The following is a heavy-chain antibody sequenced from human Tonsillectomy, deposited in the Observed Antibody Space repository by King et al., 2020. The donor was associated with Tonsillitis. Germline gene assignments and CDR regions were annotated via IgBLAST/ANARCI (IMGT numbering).Heavy chain of an antibody. V-gene: IGHV4-34*01. CDR2: INHSGIT. CDR1: GGSFSGYY. CDR3: ARGEGSPLDY. Sequence: VQLQQWGAGLLKPSETLSLTCAVYGGSFSGYYWSWIRQPPGKGLEWIGEINHSGITNYNPSLKSRVTISVDTSKNQFSLKLSSVTAADTAVYYCARGEGSPLDYWGQGTLVTVSS. J-gene: IGHJ4*02.